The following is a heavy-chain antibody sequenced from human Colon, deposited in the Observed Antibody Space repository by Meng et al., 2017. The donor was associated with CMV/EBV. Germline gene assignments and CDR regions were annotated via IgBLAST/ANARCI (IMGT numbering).Heavy chain of an antibody. CDR3: ARGQYYYDANRFVFYYFDY. J-gene: IGHJ4*02. CDR1: GGSFSSYA. V-gene: IGHV1-69*10. Sequence: SVKVSCKPSGGSFSSYAISWMRQGPGQGLEWVGGIIPILNIPSYAQRLQGRITVSADPSTTTAYMELSSLRSEDTAIYYCARGQYYYDANRFVFYYFDYWGQGTLVTVSS. CDR2: IIPILNIP. D-gene: IGHD3-22*01.